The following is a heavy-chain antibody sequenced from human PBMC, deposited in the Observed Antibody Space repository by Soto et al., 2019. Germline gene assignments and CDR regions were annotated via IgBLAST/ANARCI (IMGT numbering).Heavy chain of an antibody. CDR3: ARRARPDFYYMDV. V-gene: IGHV3-64*01. Sequence: PGGSLRLSCAASGFTLSGYAMDWVRRAPGKGPEYVSGISSNGVGTYYANSVQGRFTISRDNSKNTVYLQMGSLRPEDMAVYYCARRARPDFYYMDVWGKGTTVTVSS. J-gene: IGHJ6*03. CDR1: GFTLSGYA. CDR2: ISSNGVGT. D-gene: IGHD6-6*01.